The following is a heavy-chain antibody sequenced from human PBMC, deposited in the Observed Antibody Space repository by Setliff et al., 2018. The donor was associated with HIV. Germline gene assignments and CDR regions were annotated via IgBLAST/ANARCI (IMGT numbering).Heavy chain of an antibody. D-gene: IGHD6-13*01. CDR2: IYYSGRT. CDR1: GGSVSTTSYS. V-gene: IGHV4-39*01. Sequence: PSETLSLPCTVSGGSVSTTSYSWGWIRQPPGKGLEWIGSIYYSGRTSYNPSLKSQVTISVDTSKNQYSLKLSSVTAADTAVYYCARRSSWDGDAFDIWGQGTMVTVSS. CDR3: ARRSSWDGDAFDI. J-gene: IGHJ3*02.